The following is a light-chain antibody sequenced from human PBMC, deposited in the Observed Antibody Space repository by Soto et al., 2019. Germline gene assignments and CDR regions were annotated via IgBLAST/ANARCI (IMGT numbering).Light chain of an antibody. CDR3: AAWDARLNGVV. V-gene: IGLV1-44*01. CDR2: SND. Sequence: QSVLTQPPSTSGTPGQRVTISCSGSSSNIGTNTVNWYQQVPGTAPKLLIYSNDQRPSGVPDRFSGSKSGTSVSLAISGRQSADEADYFCAAWDARLNGVVFGGGTKLTVL. CDR1: SSNIGTNT. J-gene: IGLJ3*02.